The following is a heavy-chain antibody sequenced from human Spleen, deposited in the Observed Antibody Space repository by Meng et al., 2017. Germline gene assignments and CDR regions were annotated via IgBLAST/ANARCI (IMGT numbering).Heavy chain of an antibody. J-gene: IGHJ4*02. CDR2: ISWDGGST. V-gene: IGHV3-43*01. D-gene: IGHD6-13*01. CDR3: AKDLTYSSSWVDY. CDR1: GFTFDDYT. Sequence: GESLKISCAASGFTFDDYTMHWVRQAPGKGLEWVSLISWDGGSTYYADSVKGRFTISRDNSKNSLYLQMNSLRTEDIALYYCAKDLTYSSSWVDYWGQGTLVTVSS.